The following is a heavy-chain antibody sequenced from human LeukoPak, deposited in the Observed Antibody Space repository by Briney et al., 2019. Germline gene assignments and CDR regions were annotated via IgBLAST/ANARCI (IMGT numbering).Heavy chain of an antibody. CDR2: IYYSGST. Sequence: PSETLSLTCTVSGGSISSGDYYWSWIRQPPGKGLEWIGYIYYSGSTYYNPSLKSRVTISVDTSKNQFSLKLSSVTAADTAVYYCARESIAVDSYDYWGQGTLVTVSS. CDR3: ARESIAVDSYDY. D-gene: IGHD6-19*01. V-gene: IGHV4-30-4*01. CDR1: GGSISSGDYY. J-gene: IGHJ4*02.